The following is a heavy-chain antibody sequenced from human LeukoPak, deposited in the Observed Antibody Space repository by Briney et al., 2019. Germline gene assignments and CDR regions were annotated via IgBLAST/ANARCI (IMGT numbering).Heavy chain of an antibody. CDR1: GGSFSGYY. CDR3: ARVEKLLPPNY. V-gene: IGHV4-34*01. J-gene: IGHJ4*02. CDR2: INHSGST. D-gene: IGHD3-22*01. Sequence: SETLSLTCAVYGGSFSGYYWNWIRQPPGKGLEWIGEINHSGSTNYNPSLKSRVTISVDTSKNQFSQRLSSVTAADTAVYYCARVEKLLPPNYWGQGTLVTVSS.